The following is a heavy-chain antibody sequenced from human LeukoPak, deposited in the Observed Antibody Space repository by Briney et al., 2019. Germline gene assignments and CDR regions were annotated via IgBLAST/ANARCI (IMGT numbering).Heavy chain of an antibody. CDR3: ARNTGTYDY. J-gene: IGHJ4*02. CDR1: GFTFSDYY. CDR2: ISTTSSFT. Sequence: PGGSLRLSCSASGFTFSDYYMSWIRQAPGKGLEWVSYISTTSSFTKYADSVKGRFTISRDNAKNSLYLQMNSLRAEDTAVYYCARNTGTYDYWGQGTHVAVSS. V-gene: IGHV3-11*06. D-gene: IGHD1-1*01.